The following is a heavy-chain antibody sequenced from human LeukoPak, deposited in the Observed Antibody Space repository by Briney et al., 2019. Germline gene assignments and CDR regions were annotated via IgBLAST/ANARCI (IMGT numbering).Heavy chain of an antibody. J-gene: IGHJ6*03. D-gene: IGHD6-6*01. CDR3: ARGAPGIAAPYYYYYMDV. Sequence: GGSLRLSCAASGFTFSDYYMSWMRQAPGKGLEWVSYISSSGSTIYYADSVKGRFTISRDNAKNSLYLQMNSLRAEDTAVYYCARGAPGIAAPYYYYYMDVWGKGTTVTVSS. CDR2: ISSSGSTI. V-gene: IGHV3-11*04. CDR1: GFTFSDYY.